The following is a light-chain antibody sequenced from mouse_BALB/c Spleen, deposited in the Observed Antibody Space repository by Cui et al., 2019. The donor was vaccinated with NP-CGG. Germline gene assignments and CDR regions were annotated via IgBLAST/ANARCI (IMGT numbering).Light chain of an antibody. CDR3: ALWYSNHWV. J-gene: IGLJ1*01. V-gene: IGLV1*01. CDR1: TGAVTPSNY. CDR2: GTN. Sequence: QAVVTQESALTTSPGETVTLTCRSSTGAVTPSNYANWVQEKPDHLFTGLIGGTNNRAPGVPARFSGSLIGDKAALIITGAQTEDEAIYFCALWYSNHWVFGGGTKLTVL.